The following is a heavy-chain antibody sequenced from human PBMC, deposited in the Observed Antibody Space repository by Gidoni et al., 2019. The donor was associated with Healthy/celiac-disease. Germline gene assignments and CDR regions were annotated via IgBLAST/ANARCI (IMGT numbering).Heavy chain of an antibody. CDR1: GGSVSISSYY. J-gene: IGHJ3*02. CDR2: SYYSGST. CDR3: ARDCGYGGSQAADAFDI. V-gene: IGHV4-39*07. D-gene: IGHD1-26*01. Sequence: QLQLQESGPGLVKPSETLSPPSTASGGSVSISSYYWGWTRQPPGKGLEWIGSSYYSGSTYYNTSLKSRVTISVDTSKNQFSLKLSSVTAADTAVYYCARDCGYGGSQAADAFDIWGQGTMVTVSS.